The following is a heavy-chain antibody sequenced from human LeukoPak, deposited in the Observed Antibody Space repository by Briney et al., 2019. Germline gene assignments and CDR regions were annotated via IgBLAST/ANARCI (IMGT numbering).Heavy chain of an antibody. V-gene: IGHV3-30-3*02. Sequence: GGSLRLSCSVSGFTFSSHAMHWVRQAPGKGLECVAYISYDGSFQYHADSVKGRFTISRDNSLDTLYLQMNSLRAEDTAIYYCAKPTTVTTSYYFDYWGQGTLVTVSS. J-gene: IGHJ4*02. CDR1: GFTFSSHA. CDR2: ISYDGSFQ. D-gene: IGHD4-17*01. CDR3: AKPTTVTTSYYFDY.